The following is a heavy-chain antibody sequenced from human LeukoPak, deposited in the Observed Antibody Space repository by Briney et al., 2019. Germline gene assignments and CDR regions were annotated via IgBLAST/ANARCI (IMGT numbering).Heavy chain of an antibody. J-gene: IGHJ3*02. CDR1: GYTFTGYY. CDR2: INPNSGNT. V-gene: IGHV1-8*03. CDR3: ARKITMIPGDAFDI. D-gene: IGHD3-22*01. Sequence: ASVKVSCKASGYTFTGYYMHWVRQAPGQGLEWMGWINPNSGNTGYAQKFQGRVTITRNTSISTAYMELSSLRSEDTAVYYCARKITMIPGDAFDIWGQGTMVTVSS.